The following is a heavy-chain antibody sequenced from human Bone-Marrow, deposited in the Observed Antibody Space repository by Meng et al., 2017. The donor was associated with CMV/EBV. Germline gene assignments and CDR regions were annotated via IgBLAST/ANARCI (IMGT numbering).Heavy chain of an antibody. Sequence: GESLKISCAASGFTFDDYGMSWVRQAPGKGLEWVSGINWNGGSTGYADSVKGRFTISRDNAKNSLYLQMNSLRAEDTALYHCARQGKTPGGFLEWPTAYYYYGMDVWGQGTTVTVSS. CDR2: INWNGGST. D-gene: IGHD3-3*01. CDR3: ARQGKTPGGFLEWPTAYYYYGMDV. CDR1: GFTFDDYG. J-gene: IGHJ6*02. V-gene: IGHV3-20*01.